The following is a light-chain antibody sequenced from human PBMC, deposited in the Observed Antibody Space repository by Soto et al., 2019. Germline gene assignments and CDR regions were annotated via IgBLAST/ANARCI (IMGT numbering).Light chain of an antibody. CDR2: GAS. J-gene: IGKJ3*01. Sequence: EIVMTQSPATLSVSPGERATLSCRASQSVSTYLAWYQQKPGQAPRLLIYGASTRATGIPARFSGSGSGTELTLTISSLQSEDFAVYYCQQRSNWRGVTFGPGTKVDIK. V-gene: IGKV3-15*01. CDR3: QQRSNWRGVT. CDR1: QSVSTY.